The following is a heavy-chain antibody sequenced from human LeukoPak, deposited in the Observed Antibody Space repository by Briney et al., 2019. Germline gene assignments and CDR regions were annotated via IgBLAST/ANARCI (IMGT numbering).Heavy chain of an antibody. CDR3: ARPVDSSGLLPAY. CDR1: GDSISSYY. V-gene: IGHV4-59*08. CDR2: SHYSGST. J-gene: IGHJ4*02. Sequence: SETLSLTCTVSGDSISSYYWSWLRQPPGRGLEWIANSHYSGSTKYNPSLKSRVTISIDTSNNQISLKLNSVTAADTAIYFYARPVDSSGLLPAYWGQGTLVTVSS. D-gene: IGHD3-22*01.